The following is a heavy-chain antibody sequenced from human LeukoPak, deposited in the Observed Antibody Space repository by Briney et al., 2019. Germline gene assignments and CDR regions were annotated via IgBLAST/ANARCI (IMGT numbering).Heavy chain of an antibody. V-gene: IGHV3-30*01. CDR1: GFTFSSYA. CDR2: ISYDGSNK. Sequence: PGRSLRLSCAASGFTFSSYAMHWVRQAPGKGLEWVAVISYDGSNKYYADSVKGRFTISRDNSKNTLYLQMNSLRAEDTAVYYCARGDVYYYDSSGYYPFDYWGQGTLVTVSS. D-gene: IGHD3-22*01. J-gene: IGHJ4*02. CDR3: ARGDVYYYDSSGYYPFDY.